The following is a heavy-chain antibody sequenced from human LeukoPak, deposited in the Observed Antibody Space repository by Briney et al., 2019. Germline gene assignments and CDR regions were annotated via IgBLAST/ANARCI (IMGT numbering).Heavy chain of an antibody. V-gene: IGHV4-59*12. CDR2: IYYSGST. Sequence: NPSETLSLTCTVSGGSIGSYYWSWIRQPPGKGLEWIGYIYYSGSTNYNPSLKSRVTISVDTSKNQFSLKLSSVTAADTAVYYCARGRYDYVWGSYPPLDYWGQGTLVTVSS. CDR1: GGSIGSYY. CDR3: ARGRYDYVWGSYPPLDY. D-gene: IGHD3-16*02. J-gene: IGHJ4*02.